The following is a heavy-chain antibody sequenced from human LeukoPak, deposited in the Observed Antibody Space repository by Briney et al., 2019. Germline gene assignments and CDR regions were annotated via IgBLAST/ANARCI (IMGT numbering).Heavy chain of an antibody. V-gene: IGHV1-8*03. D-gene: IGHD6-19*01. CDR2: MNPNSGNT. Sequence: ASVKVSYKTSGYTFIRHDISWVRQATGQGLEWMGWMNPNSGNTGYAQKFQGRVTITRNTSISTAYMELSSLRSEDTAVYYCVKEADSGGYRTSDYWGQGTLVTVSS. CDR1: GYTFIRHD. J-gene: IGHJ4*02. CDR3: VKEADSGGYRTSDY.